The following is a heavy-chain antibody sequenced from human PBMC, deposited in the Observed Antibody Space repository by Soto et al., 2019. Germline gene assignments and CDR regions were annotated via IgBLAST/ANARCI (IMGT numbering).Heavy chain of an antibody. V-gene: IGHV3-74*01. J-gene: IGHJ6*02. D-gene: IGHD3-10*01. CDR1: GFTFSSYW. Sequence: GGSLRLSCAASGFTFSSYWMHWVRQALGKGLVWVSRINSDGSSTSYADSVKGRFTISRDNAKNTLYLQMNSLRAEDTAVYYCASLYGFYYYGMDVWGQGTTVTVSS. CDR2: INSDGSST. CDR3: ASLYGFYYYGMDV.